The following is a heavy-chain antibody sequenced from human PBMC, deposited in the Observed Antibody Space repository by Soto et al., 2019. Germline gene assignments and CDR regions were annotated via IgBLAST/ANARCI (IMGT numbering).Heavy chain of an antibody. CDR2: ISAYNGNT. CDR3: ARDLRGYDFWSGYYDWFDP. D-gene: IGHD3-3*01. Sequence: QVQLVQSGAEVKKPGASVKVSCKASGYTFTSYGISWVRQAPGQGLEWMGWISAYNGNTNYAQKLQGRVTMTTDTSTSTAYLELRSLRSDDTAVYYCARDLRGYDFWSGYYDWFDPWGQGTLVTGSS. J-gene: IGHJ5*02. V-gene: IGHV1-18*01. CDR1: GYTFTSYG.